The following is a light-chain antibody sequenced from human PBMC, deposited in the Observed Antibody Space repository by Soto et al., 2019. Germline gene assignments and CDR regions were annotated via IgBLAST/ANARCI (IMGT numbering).Light chain of an antibody. CDR1: NSDIGFYNY. CDR2: EVA. CDR3: SSYTSSSPLYV. Sequence: QSALTQPASVSGSPGQSITISCTGTNSDIGFYNYVSWYQQHPGEAPKLIIYEVAKRPSGVSSRFSGSKSGNTASLTISGLQAEDEADYHCSSYTSSSPLYVFGTGTKLT. V-gene: IGLV2-14*01. J-gene: IGLJ1*01.